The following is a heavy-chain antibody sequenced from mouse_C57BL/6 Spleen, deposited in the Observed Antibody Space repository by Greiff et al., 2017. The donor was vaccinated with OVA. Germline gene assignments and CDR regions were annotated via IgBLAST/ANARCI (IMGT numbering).Heavy chain of an antibody. Sequence: QVQLKQSGTELVKPGASVKLSCKASGYTFTSYWMHWVKQRPGQGLEWIGNINPSNGGTNYNEKFKSKATLTVDKSSSTAYMQLSSLTSEDSAVYYCARSRGSSSFDYWGQGTTLTVSS. V-gene: IGHV1-53*01. CDR3: ARSRGSSSFDY. J-gene: IGHJ2*01. D-gene: IGHD1-1*01. CDR2: INPSNGGT. CDR1: GYTFTSYW.